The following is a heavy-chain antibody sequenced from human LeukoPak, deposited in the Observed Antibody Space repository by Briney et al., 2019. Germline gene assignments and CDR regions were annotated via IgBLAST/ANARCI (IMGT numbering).Heavy chain of an antibody. D-gene: IGHD4-17*01. CDR3: ARDRDYAFDS. V-gene: IGHV3-48*02. Sequence: GGSLRLSCAASGFTFSNAWMNWVRQAPGMGLEWVSYIGGTHSNIYYADSVKGRFTISRDDAKNSLYLQMNSLRDEDTAVYYCARDRDYAFDSWGQGTLVTVSS. CDR1: GFTFSNAW. CDR2: IGGTHSNI. J-gene: IGHJ4*02.